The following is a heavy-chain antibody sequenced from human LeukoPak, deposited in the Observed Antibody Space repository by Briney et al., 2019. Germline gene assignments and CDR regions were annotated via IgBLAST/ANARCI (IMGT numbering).Heavy chain of an antibody. Sequence: SETLSLTCAVYGGSFGGYYWSWIRQPPGKGLEWIGEINHSGSTNYNPSLKSRVTISVDTSKDQFSLKLSSVTAADTAVYYCARVGEWGTVTLLDYWGQGTLVTVSS. J-gene: IGHJ4*02. V-gene: IGHV4-34*01. CDR2: INHSGST. CDR1: GGSFGGYY. D-gene: IGHD4-17*01. CDR3: ARVGEWGTVTLLDY.